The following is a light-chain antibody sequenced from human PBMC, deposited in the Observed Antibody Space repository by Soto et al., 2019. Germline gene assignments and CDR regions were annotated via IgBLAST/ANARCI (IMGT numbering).Light chain of an antibody. CDR1: QSVSSSY. J-gene: IGKJ4*01. V-gene: IGKV3-20*01. Sequence: EIVLTQSPGTLSLSPRERATLSCRASQSVSSSYLAWYQQKPGQAPRLLIYGASSRATGIPDRFSGSGSGTDLTITISRLEPEDFAVYYCQQYDSSPLTFGGGTKVEIK. CDR2: GAS. CDR3: QQYDSSPLT.